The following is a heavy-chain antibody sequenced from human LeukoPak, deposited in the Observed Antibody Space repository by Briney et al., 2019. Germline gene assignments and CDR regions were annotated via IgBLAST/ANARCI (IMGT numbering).Heavy chain of an antibody. V-gene: IGHV4-59*01. CDR3: ASPSGGSGSYWGSDAFDI. J-gene: IGHJ3*02. CDR2: ISYSGST. CDR1: GGFISSYY. Sequence: SETLSLTCTVSGGFISSYYWSWLRQPPGKGLELIGYISYSGSTNYNPSLKSRVTISVDTSNNQFSLKLSSVTAADTAVYYCASPSGGSGSYWGSDAFDIWGQGTMVTVSS. D-gene: IGHD3-10*01.